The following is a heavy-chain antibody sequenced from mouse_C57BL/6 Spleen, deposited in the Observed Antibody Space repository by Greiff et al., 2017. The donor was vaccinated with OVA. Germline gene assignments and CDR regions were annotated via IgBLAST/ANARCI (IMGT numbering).Heavy chain of an antibody. J-gene: IGHJ4*01. Sequence: QVQLQQSGAELVKPGASVKLSCKASGYTFTEYTIHWVKQRPGQGLEWIGRFYPGGGSTKYNEKFKDKATLTADNSSSPVYMELSSLTSEASAVYFCARHEEATVVADYAMDYWGQGTSVTVSS. CDR3: ARHEEATVVADYAMDY. CDR1: GYTFTEYT. CDR2: FYPGGGST. D-gene: IGHD1-1*01. V-gene: IGHV1-62-2*01.